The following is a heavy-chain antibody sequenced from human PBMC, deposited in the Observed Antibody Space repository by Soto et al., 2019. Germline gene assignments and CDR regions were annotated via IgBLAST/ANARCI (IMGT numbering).Heavy chain of an antibody. Sequence: QVQLQESGPGLVKPSETLSLTCTVSGGFVSSASYFWSWIRQPPGREMEFIAYVYYTGTTKYSPSLKSRASISLETSKNQFSLNLSSVTTADTAIYYCATMRFGEVPYWFDPWGQGILVTVS. CDR2: VYYTGTT. J-gene: IGHJ5*02. D-gene: IGHD3-3*01. CDR3: ATMRFGEVPYWFDP. CDR1: GGFVSSASYF. V-gene: IGHV4-61*01.